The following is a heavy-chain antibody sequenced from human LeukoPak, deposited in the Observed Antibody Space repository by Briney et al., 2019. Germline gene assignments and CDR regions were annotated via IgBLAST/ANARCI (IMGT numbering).Heavy chain of an antibody. J-gene: IGHJ4*02. Sequence: SETLSLTCTVSGGSISSYYWSWIRQPPGKGLEWIGYIYCSGSTNYNPSLKSRVTISVDTSKNQFSLKLSSVTAADTAVYYCARNIQVGAIDYWGQGTLVTVSS. CDR3: ARNIQVGAIDY. V-gene: IGHV4-59*12. CDR2: IYCSGST. D-gene: IGHD1-26*01. CDR1: GGSISSYY.